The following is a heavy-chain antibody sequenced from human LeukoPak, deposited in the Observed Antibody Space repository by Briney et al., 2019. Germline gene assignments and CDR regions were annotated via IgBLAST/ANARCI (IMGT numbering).Heavy chain of an antibody. CDR3: AGGSQWLVFDY. CDR2: FYYSGRT. Sequence: SETLSLTCTVSGGSISSYYWSWFRQPPGKGLEGIGYFYYSGRTNYNPSLNRRVTISVDTSKNQFYLQLSSVTAADTAVYYCAGGSQWLVFDYWGQGTLVTVST. V-gene: IGHV4-59*01. D-gene: IGHD6-19*01. CDR1: GGSISSYY. J-gene: IGHJ4*02.